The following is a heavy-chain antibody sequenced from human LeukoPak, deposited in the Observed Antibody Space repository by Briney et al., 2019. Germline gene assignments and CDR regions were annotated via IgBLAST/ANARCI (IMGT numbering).Heavy chain of an antibody. J-gene: IGHJ4*02. CDR2: INLDGTEE. V-gene: IGHV3-7*01. Sequence: GGSLRLSCAASGFVFSTYWMTWVRQAPGKGLEWVANINLDGTEEHYVDSSLKGRFTISRDNAKNSLYLQMTSLRVEDTAVYYCASGRHDFLHWGQGALVTVSS. CDR3: ASGRHDFLH. D-gene: IGHD3/OR15-3a*01. CDR1: GFVFSTYW.